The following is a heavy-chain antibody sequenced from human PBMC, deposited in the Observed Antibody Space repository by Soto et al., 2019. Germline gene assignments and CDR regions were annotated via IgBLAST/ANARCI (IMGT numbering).Heavy chain of an antibody. CDR2: ISGSGGST. CDR3: AKDPRVVGATRK. J-gene: IGHJ4*02. Sequence: EVQLLESGGGLVQPGGSLRLSCAASGFTFSSYAMSWVRQAPGKGLEWVSAISGSGGSTYYADSVKGRFTISRDNSKNTLYLQKNSLRAEDTAVYYCAKDPRVVGATRKWGQGTLVTVSS. CDR1: GFTFSSYA. V-gene: IGHV3-23*01. D-gene: IGHD1-26*01.